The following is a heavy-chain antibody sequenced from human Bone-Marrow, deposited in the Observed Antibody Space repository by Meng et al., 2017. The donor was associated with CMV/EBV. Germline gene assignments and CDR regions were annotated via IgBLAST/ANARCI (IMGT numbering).Heavy chain of an antibody. CDR2: IYYSGST. J-gene: IGHJ6*02. Sequence: SETLSLTCTVSGGSISSSSYYWGWIRQPPGKGLEWIGSIYYSGSTYYNPSLKSRVTISVDTSKNQFSLKLSSVTAADTAVYYCARPGLFRWSYPYYYYYGMGVWGQGTTVTVSS. D-gene: IGHD1-26*01. V-gene: IGHV4-39*01. CDR3: ARPGLFRWSYPYYYYYGMGV. CDR1: GGSISSSSYY.